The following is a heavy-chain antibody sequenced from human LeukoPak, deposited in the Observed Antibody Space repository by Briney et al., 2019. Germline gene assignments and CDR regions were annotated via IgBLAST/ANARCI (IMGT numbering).Heavy chain of an antibody. CDR3: AKSLYYYDSSGTSQ. J-gene: IGHJ4*02. Sequence: GGSLRLSCAASGFTFSSYAMSWVRQAPGKGLEWVSAVSSSGGSTNYADYVKGQFTISRDNSKNTVYLHMNNLRAEDTAVYYCAKSLYYYDSSGTSQWGQGTLVTVSS. D-gene: IGHD3-22*01. V-gene: IGHV3-23*01. CDR2: VSSSGGST. CDR1: GFTFSSYA.